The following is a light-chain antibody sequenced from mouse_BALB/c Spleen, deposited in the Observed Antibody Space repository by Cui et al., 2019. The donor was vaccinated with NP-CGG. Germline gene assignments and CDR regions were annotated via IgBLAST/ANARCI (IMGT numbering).Light chain of an antibody. J-gene: IGLJ1*01. CDR2: GTN. V-gene: IGLV1*01. CDR1: TGAVTTSNY. CDR3: ALWYSNHWV. Sequence: QAVVTQASALTTSPGETVTLTFRSSTGAVTTSNYANWVQEKPDHLFTGLIGGTNNRPPGVPARFSGFLIGDKAALTITGAQTEDEAIYFCALWYSNHWVFGGGTKLTVL.